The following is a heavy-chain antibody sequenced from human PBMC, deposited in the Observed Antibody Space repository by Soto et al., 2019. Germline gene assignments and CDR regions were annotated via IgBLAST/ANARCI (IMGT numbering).Heavy chain of an antibody. D-gene: IGHD3-10*01. J-gene: IGHJ6*02. V-gene: IGHV3-23*01. CDR2: ISGSGGST. Sequence: GGSLRLSCAASGFTFSSYAMSWVRQAPGKGLEWVSAISGSGGSTYYADSVKGRFTISGDNSKNTLYWQMNSLRAEDTAVYYCAKSRGLWFGELGMDVWGQGTTVTVSS. CDR1: GFTFSSYA. CDR3: AKSRGLWFGELGMDV.